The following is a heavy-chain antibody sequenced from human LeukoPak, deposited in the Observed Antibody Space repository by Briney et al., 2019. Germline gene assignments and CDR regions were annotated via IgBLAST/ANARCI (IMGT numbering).Heavy chain of an antibody. Sequence: AGGSLRLSCAASGFTFSSYAMNWVRQAPGKGLEWVSGISGSDDSTYYGESVKGRFTISRDNSKNTLYLQMNSLRAEDTAVYYCAKDGRLAGTVGSFFDYWGQGTLVTVSS. J-gene: IGHJ4*02. CDR1: GFTFSSYA. CDR3: AKDGRLAGTVGSFFDY. V-gene: IGHV3-23*01. D-gene: IGHD6-13*01. CDR2: ISGSDDST.